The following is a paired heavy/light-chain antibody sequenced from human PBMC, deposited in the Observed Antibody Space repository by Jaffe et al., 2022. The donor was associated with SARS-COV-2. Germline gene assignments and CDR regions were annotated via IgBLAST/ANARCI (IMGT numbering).Light chain of an antibody. Sequence: QSALTQPPSASGSPGQSVTISCTGTNSDVGGHNYVSWYQQYPGKAPKLIIYEVDKRPSGVPDRFSGSKSGNTASLTVSGLQAVDEAHYYCNSYAGGDNWVFGGGTKLTVL. V-gene: IGLV2-8*01. CDR2: EVD. CDR1: NSDVGGHNY. CDR3: NSYAGGDNWV. J-gene: IGLJ3*02.
Heavy chain of an antibody. V-gene: IGHV3-74*01. Sequence: EVQLVESGGGLVQPGGSLRLSCAASGFTFSSDSMHWVRQPPGKGLVWVSRVFRDGSGTAYADSVKGRFTISRDNGKNTLFLQMNNLRAEDTALYYCARGRSFALDVWGQGTTVTVSS. J-gene: IGHJ6*02. CDR3: ARGRSFALDV. CDR2: VFRDGSGT. CDR1: GFTFSSDS.